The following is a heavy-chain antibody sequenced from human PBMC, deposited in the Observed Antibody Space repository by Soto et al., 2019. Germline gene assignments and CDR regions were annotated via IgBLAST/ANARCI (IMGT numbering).Heavy chain of an antibody. D-gene: IGHD3-22*01. V-gene: IGHV3-23*01. J-gene: IGHJ5*02. Sequence: GGSLRLSCAASGFTFSSYAMSWVRQAPGKGLEWVSAISGSGGSTYYADSVKGRFTISRANSKNTLYLQMNSLRAEDTAVYCCAKAYYYDSSGYRYNWFDPWGQGTLVTVSS. CDR2: ISGSGGST. CDR1: GFTFSSYA. CDR3: AKAYYYDSSGYRYNWFDP.